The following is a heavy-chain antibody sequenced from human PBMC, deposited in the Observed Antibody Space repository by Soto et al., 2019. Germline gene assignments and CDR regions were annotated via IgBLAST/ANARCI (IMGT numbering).Heavy chain of an antibody. J-gene: IGHJ6*03. CDR2: IDSSGTT. Sequence: QVQLQESGPGLVKPSQTLSLSCSVSGVSVSTSGHYWNWVRQQPGKGLEWIGYIDSSGTTYYNPSLQSRLVMSIEPSTNHFSLSLSSVTAADTALYFCALGMYMDVWGRGTTVTVSS. V-gene: IGHV4-31*03. CDR3: ALGMYMDV. CDR1: GVSVSTSGHY. D-gene: IGHD3-16*01.